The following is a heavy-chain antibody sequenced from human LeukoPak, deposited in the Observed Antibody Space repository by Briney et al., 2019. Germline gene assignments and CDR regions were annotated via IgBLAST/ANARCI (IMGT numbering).Heavy chain of an antibody. D-gene: IGHD3-10*01. J-gene: IGHJ4*02. CDR2: ISAYNGNT. Sequence: AAVKVSCKSSGYTFTSYGIRWVRQAPGQGLEWMGWISAYNGNTNYAQKLQGRVTMTTDTSTSTAYMELRSLRSDDTAVYYCAIPAYGSGSRNLYWGQGTLVTVSS. V-gene: IGHV1-18*01. CDR3: AIPAYGSGSRNLY. CDR1: GYTFTSYG.